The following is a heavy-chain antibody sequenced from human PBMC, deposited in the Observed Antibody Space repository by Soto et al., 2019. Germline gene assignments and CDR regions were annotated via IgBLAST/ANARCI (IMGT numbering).Heavy chain of an antibody. CDR1: GYTFTSYY. D-gene: IGHD3-22*01. J-gene: IGHJ4*02. Sequence: GASVKVSCKASGYTFTSYYMHCVRQAPGQVLEWMGIINPSGGSTSYAQKFQGRVTMTRDTSTSTVYMELSSLRSEDTAVYYCARDPFGSWDSSGYSDSFDYWGQGTLVTVSS. V-gene: IGHV1-46*01. CDR2: INPSGGST. CDR3: ARDPFGSWDSSGYSDSFDY.